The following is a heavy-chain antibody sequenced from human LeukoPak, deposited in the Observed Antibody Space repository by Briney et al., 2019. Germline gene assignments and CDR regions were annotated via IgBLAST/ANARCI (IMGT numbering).Heavy chain of an antibody. Sequence: SVKVSCKASGFTFTSSAVQWVRQARGQRLEWIGWIVVGSGNANYAQKFQERVTITRDMSTSTAYMELSSLRSEDTAVYYCAADLARVDSGSSFFDYWGQGTLVTVSS. D-gene: IGHD6-6*01. J-gene: IGHJ4*02. CDR1: GFTFTSSA. CDR3: AADLARVDSGSSFFDY. CDR2: IVVGSGNA. V-gene: IGHV1-58*01.